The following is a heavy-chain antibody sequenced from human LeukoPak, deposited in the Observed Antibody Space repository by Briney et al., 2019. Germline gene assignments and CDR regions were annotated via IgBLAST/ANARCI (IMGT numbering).Heavy chain of an antibody. Sequence: GGSLGLSCAASGFTFSSYWMSWVRQAPGKGLEWVANIKQDGSEKYYVDSVKGRFTISRDNAKNSLYLQMNSLRAEDTAVYYCARVKWELLSRWFDPWGQGTLVTVSS. D-gene: IGHD1-26*01. CDR3: ARVKWELLSRWFDP. V-gene: IGHV3-7*01. CDR1: GFTFSSYW. CDR2: IKQDGSEK. J-gene: IGHJ5*02.